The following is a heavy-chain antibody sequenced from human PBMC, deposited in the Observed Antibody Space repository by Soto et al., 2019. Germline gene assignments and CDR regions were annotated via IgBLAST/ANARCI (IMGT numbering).Heavy chain of an antibody. V-gene: IGHV4-59*12. J-gene: IGHJ6*03. CDR1: GASITSYY. CDR2: IHYSGST. CDR3: ARLDYYYYLDV. Sequence: QGQLQESGPGLVRPSETLSLTCTVSGASITSYYWSWIRQSSGKGLEWIGYIHYSGSTNYNPSLESRVTMSIDTSESQFSLRLRSVTAADTAVYYRARLDYYYYLDVWGKGTAVTVSS.